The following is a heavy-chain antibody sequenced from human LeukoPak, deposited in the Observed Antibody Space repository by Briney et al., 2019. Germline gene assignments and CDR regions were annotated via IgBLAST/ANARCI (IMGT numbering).Heavy chain of an antibody. CDR3: AKGKYYYDSSAGGPTYYFDY. V-gene: IGHV3-9*01. CDR1: GFTFDDYA. Sequence: PGGSLRLSCAASGFTFDDYAMHWVRHAPGKGLEWVSGISWNSGSIGYADSVKGRFTISRDSAKNSLYLQMNSLRAEDTALYYCAKGKYYYDSSAGGPTYYFDYWGQGTLVTVSS. CDR2: ISWNSGSI. D-gene: IGHD3-22*01. J-gene: IGHJ4*02.